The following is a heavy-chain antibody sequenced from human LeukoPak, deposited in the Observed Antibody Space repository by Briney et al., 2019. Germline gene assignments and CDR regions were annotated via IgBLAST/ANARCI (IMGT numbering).Heavy chain of an antibody. CDR3: AEDSGYCSSTTCRLDY. D-gene: IGHD2-2*01. Sequence: PGGSLRLSCAVSGITFSSYAMSWVRQAPGKGLEWVSAISGSGGSTYYADSVKGRFTISRDKSKNTLYLQMNSLRAEDTAVYYCAEDSGYCSSTTCRLDYWGQGTLVTVSS. CDR2: ISGSGGST. CDR1: GITFSSYA. V-gene: IGHV3-23*01. J-gene: IGHJ4*02.